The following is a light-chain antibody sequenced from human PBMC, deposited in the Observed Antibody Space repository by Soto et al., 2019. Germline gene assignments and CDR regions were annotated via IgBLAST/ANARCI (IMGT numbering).Light chain of an antibody. CDR2: AAS. Sequence: SPGDRATLSCSASQSVSSSYLAWYQQKPGQAPRPLIYAASRRATGIPDRFSGSGSGTDFTLTITGLEPEDFAVYYCQQYGSSPRTFGQGTKVDIK. V-gene: IGKV3-20*01. J-gene: IGKJ1*01. CDR3: QQYGSSPRT. CDR1: QSVSSSY.